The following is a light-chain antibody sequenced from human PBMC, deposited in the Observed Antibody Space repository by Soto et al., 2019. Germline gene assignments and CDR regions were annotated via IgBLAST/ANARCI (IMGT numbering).Light chain of an antibody. CDR1: QSVSSSY. CDR3: HQYGSLPI. V-gene: IGKV3-20*01. J-gene: IGKJ4*01. CDR2: GAS. Sequence: IVLTQSPGTLSLSPGERATLSCRARQSVSSSYLAWYQQKPGQAPRLLIYGASSRASGIPDRFSGSGSGTDFTLTFSRLEPEDFAVYYCHQYGSLPIFGGGTKVQIK.